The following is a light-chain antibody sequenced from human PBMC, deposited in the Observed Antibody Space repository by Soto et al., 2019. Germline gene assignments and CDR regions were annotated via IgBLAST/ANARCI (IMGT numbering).Light chain of an antibody. Sequence: QSALTPPPSASGSPGQSVTISCTGTSSDVGGYNYVSWYQQHPGKAPKLMIYEVSKRPSGVPDRFSGSKSGNPASLTVSGLEAEDDADYYCCSDAGSNNFPYVFGTGTKLTVL. CDR1: SSDVGGYNY. J-gene: IGLJ1*01. V-gene: IGLV2-8*01. CDR2: EVS. CDR3: CSDAGSNNFPYV.